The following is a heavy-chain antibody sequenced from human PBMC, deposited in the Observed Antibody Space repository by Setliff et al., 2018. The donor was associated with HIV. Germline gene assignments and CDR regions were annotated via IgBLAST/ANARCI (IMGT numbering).Heavy chain of an antibody. D-gene: IGHD6-6*01. J-gene: IGHJ4*02. CDR2: ISAYNGNT. V-gene: IGHV1-18*01. CDR3: ARTGRSSSSSYIDY. CDR1: GYTFTAYG. Sequence: GASVKVSCKASGYTFTAYGFNWVRQAPGQGLEWMGWISAYNGNTQYAQRFQGRVNMTTDTSTNTAYMELRNLKSDDTAMYYCARTGRSSSSSYIDYLGQGALVTVSS.